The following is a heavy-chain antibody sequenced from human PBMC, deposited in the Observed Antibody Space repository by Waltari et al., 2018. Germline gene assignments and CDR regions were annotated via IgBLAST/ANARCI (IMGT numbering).Heavy chain of an antibody. V-gene: IGHV3-23*01. Sequence: EVQLLESGGGLVQPGGSLRLSCAASGFTFSSYAMSWLRQAPGTGLEWVSAISGSGGSTYYADSVKGRFTISRDNSKNTLYLQMNSLRAEDTAVYYCAKDGGACSGGSCYRILDYYYGMDVWGQGTTVTVSS. CDR2: ISGSGGST. CDR3: AKDGGACSGGSCYRILDYYYGMDV. J-gene: IGHJ6*02. CDR1: GFTFSSYA. D-gene: IGHD2-15*01.